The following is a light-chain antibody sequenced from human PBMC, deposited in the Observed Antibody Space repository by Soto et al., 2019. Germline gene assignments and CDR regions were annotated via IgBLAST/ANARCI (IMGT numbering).Light chain of an antibody. J-gene: IGLJ2*01. CDR3: QSDDSSLSGVV. CDR1: GSNIGAGYD. V-gene: IGLV1-40*01. CDR2: GNS. Sequence: QSVLTQPPSVSGAPGQRVTISCTGSGSNIGAGYDVHWYQQLPGTAPKLLIYGNSNRPSGVPDRFSGSKSGTSASLAITGVQAEDEADYYCQSDDSSLSGVVFGGGTKLTVL.